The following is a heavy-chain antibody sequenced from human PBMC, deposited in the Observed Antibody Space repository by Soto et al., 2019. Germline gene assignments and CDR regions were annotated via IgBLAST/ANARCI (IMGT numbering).Heavy chain of an antibody. CDR3: VSDYKYEGSGLSSH. CDR2: VSSNGVST. Sequence: QSGGSLRLSCSASGFSFTSYAMHWVRQAPGKGLEYVSGVSSNGVSTYYADSVKGRFTISRDNSKNTLYLQMSSLRTEDTAVYYCVSDYKYEGSGLSSHWGQGTLVTVSS. J-gene: IGHJ4*02. CDR1: GFSFTSYA. D-gene: IGHD3-22*01. V-gene: IGHV3-64D*06.